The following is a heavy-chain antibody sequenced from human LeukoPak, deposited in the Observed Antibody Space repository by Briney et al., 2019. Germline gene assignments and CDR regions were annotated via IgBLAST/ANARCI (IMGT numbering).Heavy chain of an antibody. D-gene: IGHD1-1*01. J-gene: IGHJ4*02. CDR2: INPNSGGT. CDR1: GYTFTGYF. CDR3: ARVLSIWNYHDY. V-gene: IGHV1-2*02. Sequence: ASAKVSCKPSGYTFTGYFMHWVRQAPGQGLEWMGWINPNSGGTNYAQKCQGRVTVTRDTSISTAYMEVSRLRSDDTAVYYCARVLSIWNYHDYWGQGTLVTVSS.